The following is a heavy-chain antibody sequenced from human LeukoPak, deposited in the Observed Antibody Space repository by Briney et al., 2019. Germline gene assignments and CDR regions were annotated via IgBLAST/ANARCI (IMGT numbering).Heavy chain of an antibody. CDR1: GYTFTGYY. D-gene: IGHD3-10*01. V-gene: IGHV1-2*02. Sequence: GASVKVSCKASGYTFTGYYMHWVRQAPGQGLEWMGWINPNSGGTNYAQKLQGRVTMTRDTSISTAYMELSRLRSDDTAVYYCARVVSQPYYYGSGVSYWGQGTLVTVSS. CDR3: ARVVSQPYYYGSGVSY. J-gene: IGHJ4*02. CDR2: INPNSGGT.